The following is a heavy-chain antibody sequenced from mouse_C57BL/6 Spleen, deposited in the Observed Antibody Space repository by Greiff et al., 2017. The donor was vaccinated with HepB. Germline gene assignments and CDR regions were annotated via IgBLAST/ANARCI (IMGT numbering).Heavy chain of an antibody. V-gene: IGHV5-17*01. J-gene: IGHJ4*01. CDR2: ISSGSSTI. CDR3: ARPRITTVEDYYAMDY. D-gene: IGHD1-1*01. Sequence: EVQVVESGGGLVKPGGSLKLSCAASGFTFSDYGMHWVRQAPEKGLEWVAYISSGSSTIYYADTVKGRFTISRDNAKNTLFLQMTSLRSEDTAMYYCARPRITTVEDYYAMDYWGQGTSVTVSS. CDR1: GFTFSDYG.